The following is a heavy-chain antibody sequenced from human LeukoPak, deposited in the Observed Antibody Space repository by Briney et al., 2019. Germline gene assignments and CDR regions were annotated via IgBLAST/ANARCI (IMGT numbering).Heavy chain of an antibody. CDR2: IYYSGST. CDR1: GDSVSSGTYY. D-gene: IGHD6-19*01. J-gene: IGHJ5*02. V-gene: IGHV4-39*01. Sequence: SETLSLTCTVSGDSVSSGTYYWAWIRQPPGKGLEWIGSIYYSGSTYYNPSLKSRVTISVDTSKNQFSLELSSVTAADTAVYYCARRGSGWSGWFDPWGQGTLVTVSS. CDR3: ARRGSGWSGWFDP.